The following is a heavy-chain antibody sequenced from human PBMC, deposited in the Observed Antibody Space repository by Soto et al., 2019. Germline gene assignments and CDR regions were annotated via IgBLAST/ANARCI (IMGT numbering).Heavy chain of an antibody. CDR1: GYTFNTYA. Sequence: QVQVVQSGAEVKKPGASVKVSCKASGYTFNTYAIHWVRQAPGQRLEWMGWINAGNGNTKYSQKFQGRVTITRDTTASKAYMELSSLRSDDTAVYYCARDLRYCSTTSCPYAYWGQGTLVTVSS. CDR2: INAGNGNT. D-gene: IGHD2-2*01. CDR3: ARDLRYCSTTSCPYAY. J-gene: IGHJ4*02. V-gene: IGHV1-3*01.